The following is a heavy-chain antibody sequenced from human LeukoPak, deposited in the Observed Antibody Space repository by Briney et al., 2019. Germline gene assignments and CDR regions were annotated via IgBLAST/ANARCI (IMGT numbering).Heavy chain of an antibody. CDR3: ARGYSSSYRIDY. CDR1: GFTFSSYW. V-gene: IGHV3-74*01. J-gene: IGHJ4*02. Sequence: GGSLRLSCAASGFTFSSYWMHWVRQAPGKGLVWVSRINTDGSSTTYADSVKGRFTISRDNAKNTLYLQMNSLSAEDTAVYYCARGYSSSYRIDYWGQGTLVTASS. D-gene: IGHD6-6*01. CDR2: INTDGSST.